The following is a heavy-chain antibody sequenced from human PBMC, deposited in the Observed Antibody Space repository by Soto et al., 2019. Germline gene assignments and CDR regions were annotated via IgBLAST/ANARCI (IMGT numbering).Heavy chain of an antibody. CDR2: MNPNTGDT. D-gene: IGHD3-10*01. V-gene: IGHV1-8*01. J-gene: IGHJ6*02. CDR1: GYTFTSHD. CDR3: ASTHIIRWLGDMYYYGMDV. Sequence: ASVKVSCKASGYTFTSHDINWVRQATGQGLEWMGVMNPNTGDTGYAQRFQGRVTMTRDTSISTAYMELSGLRSEDTAVYYCASTHIIRWLGDMYYYGMDVWGQGTTVTVSS.